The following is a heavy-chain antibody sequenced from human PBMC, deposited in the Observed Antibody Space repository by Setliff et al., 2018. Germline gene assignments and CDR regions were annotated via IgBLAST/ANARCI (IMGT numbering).Heavy chain of an antibody. CDR3: ARDRTGYSSGRFDY. Sequence: GASLRLSCAASGFTFSSYSMNWVRQAPGKGLEWVSSISSSSSYIYYADSVKGRFTISRDNAKNSLYLQMNSLRAEDTAVYYCARDRTGYSSGRFDYWGQGTLVTVSS. D-gene: IGHD6-19*01. J-gene: IGHJ4*02. CDR1: GFTFSSYS. CDR2: ISSSSSYI. V-gene: IGHV3-21*01.